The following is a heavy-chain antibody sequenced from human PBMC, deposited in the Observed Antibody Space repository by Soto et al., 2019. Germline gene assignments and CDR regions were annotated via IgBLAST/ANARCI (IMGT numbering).Heavy chain of an antibody. CDR1: EFTFENYA. J-gene: IGHJ4*02. Sequence: PGGSLRLSCAASEFTFENYAMHWVRQAPGKGLEWVSGITWNGGTIDYGDSVKGRLTISRDNAKNSLYLQMNSLRAEDTAIYYCAKSSAVGANFFDLWGQGTLVTVSS. D-gene: IGHD1-26*01. CDR2: ITWNGGTI. CDR3: AKSSAVGANFFDL. V-gene: IGHV3-9*01.